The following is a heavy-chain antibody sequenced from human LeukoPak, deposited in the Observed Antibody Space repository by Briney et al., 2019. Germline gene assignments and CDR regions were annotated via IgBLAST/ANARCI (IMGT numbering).Heavy chain of an antibody. Sequence: SETLSLTCAVYGGSFSGSFSDYYWTCIRQTPGKGLEWIGEIHHSGSTNYNPSLKSRVTISVDTSKNQFSLKLSSVTAADTAVYYCARGWYSSSSRHYFDYWGQGTLVTVSS. D-gene: IGHD6-6*01. CDR1: GGSFSGSFSDYY. CDR2: IHHSGST. V-gene: IGHV4-34*01. J-gene: IGHJ4*02. CDR3: ARGWYSSSSRHYFDY.